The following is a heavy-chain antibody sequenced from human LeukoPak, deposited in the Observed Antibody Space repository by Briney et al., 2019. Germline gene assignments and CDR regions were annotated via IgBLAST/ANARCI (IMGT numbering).Heavy chain of an antibody. V-gene: IGHV3-48*04. Sequence: GGFLRLSCASSGFTFSNYNMNWVRQTPGKGLEWVSYISSSSSTIYYADSVKGRFTISRDNAKNSLYLQMNSLRVEDTAVYYCARDPYDGTAYGAFDIWGQGTMVTVSS. D-gene: IGHD3/OR15-3a*01. CDR1: GFTFSNYN. J-gene: IGHJ3*02. CDR3: ARDPYDGTAYGAFDI. CDR2: ISSSSSTI.